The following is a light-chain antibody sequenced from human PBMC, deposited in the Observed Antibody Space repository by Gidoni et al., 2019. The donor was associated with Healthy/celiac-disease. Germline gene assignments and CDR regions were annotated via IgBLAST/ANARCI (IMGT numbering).Light chain of an antibody. V-gene: IGKV3-11*01. CDR3: QKRSNWPSCR. Sequence: EVVFTPSPATLSPSPGDRATLSGRASQSVSSYLAWYQQKPGKAPRLLIHDASNRATGIPPRCSGSGSGTDFTLTISSLEPEEFAVYYCQKRSNWPSCRFGQGTKLEIK. CDR2: DAS. CDR1: QSVSSY. J-gene: IGKJ2*04.